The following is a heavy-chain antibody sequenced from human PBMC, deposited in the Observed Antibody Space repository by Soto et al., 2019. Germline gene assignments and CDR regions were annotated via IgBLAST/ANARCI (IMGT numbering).Heavy chain of an antibody. V-gene: IGHV1-18*01. Sequence: ASVKVSCKASGYTFTRSGISWVRQAPGQGLEWMGWISTYNGDTNYAQTFQGRVTMTTDTSTSTVHMEVRSLRSDDTAVYYSAREGVAPYYYYGMDVWGQGTQVTVSS. J-gene: IGHJ6*02. CDR3: AREGVAPYYYYGMDV. D-gene: IGHD5-12*01. CDR2: ISTYNGDT. CDR1: GYTFTRSG.